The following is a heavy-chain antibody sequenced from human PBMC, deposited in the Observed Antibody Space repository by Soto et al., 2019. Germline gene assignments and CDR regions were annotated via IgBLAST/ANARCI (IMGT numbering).Heavy chain of an antibody. CDR2: IYHSGST. V-gene: IGHV4-38-2*01. Sequence: SETQSVTCAVSGYSISSGYYWGWIRQPPGKGLEWIGSIYHSGSTYYNPSLKRRVTISVDTSKNQFSLQLSSVTAADTAVYYCAGRGRRVYYDSRGYYGDWGQGNLRSVS. D-gene: IGHD3-22*01. J-gene: IGHJ4*02. CDR1: GYSISSGYY. CDR3: AGRGRRVYYDSRGYYGD.